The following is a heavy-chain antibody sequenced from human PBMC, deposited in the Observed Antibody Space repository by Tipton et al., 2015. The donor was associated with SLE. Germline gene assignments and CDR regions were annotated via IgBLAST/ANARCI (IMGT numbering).Heavy chain of an antibody. CDR3: AREAAAGIGGYYGMDV. CDR1: GGTFSSYA. V-gene: IGHV1-69*05. CDR2: IIPIFGTA. Sequence: QLVQSGAGVKKPGSSVKVSCKASGGTFSSYAISWVRQAPGQGLEWMGGIIPIFGTANYAQKFQGRVTITTDESTSTAYMELSSLRSEDTAVYYCAREAAAGIGGYYGMDVWGQGTTVTVSS. D-gene: IGHD6-13*01. J-gene: IGHJ6*02.